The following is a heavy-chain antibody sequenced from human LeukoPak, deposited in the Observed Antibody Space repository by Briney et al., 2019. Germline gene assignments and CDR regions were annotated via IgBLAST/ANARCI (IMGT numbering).Heavy chain of an antibody. V-gene: IGHV4-34*01. CDR1: GGSFSGYY. CDR2: INHSGST. CDR3: ASHRGIGYSGSSRVY. Sequence: PSETLSLTCAVYGGSFSGYYWSWIRQPPGKGLEWIGEINHSGSTNYNPSLKSRVTISVDTSKNQFSLKLSSVTAADTAVYYCASHRGIGYSGSSRVYWGQGTLVTVSS. D-gene: IGHD1-26*01. J-gene: IGHJ4*02.